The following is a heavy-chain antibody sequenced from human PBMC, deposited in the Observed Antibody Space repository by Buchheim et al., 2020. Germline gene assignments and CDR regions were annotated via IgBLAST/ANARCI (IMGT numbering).Heavy chain of an antibody. V-gene: IGHV3-7*01. CDR3: ARDYWGKSSGWYFDS. J-gene: IGHJ4*02. Sequence: EVQLVESGGGLVQPGGSLRLSCAASGFTFSSYWMSWVRQAPGKGLEWVANIKQDGSEKNYVDSVKGRFTISRDNATKSFYLQLNSLRVDDTAVYYCARDYWGKSSGWYFDSWGQGTL. CDR2: IKQDGSEK. D-gene: IGHD6-19*01. CDR1: GFTFSSYW.